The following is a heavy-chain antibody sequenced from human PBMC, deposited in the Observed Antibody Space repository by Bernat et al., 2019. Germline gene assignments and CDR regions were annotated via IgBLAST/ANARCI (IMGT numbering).Heavy chain of an antibody. Sequence: QVQLVESGGGLVKPGGFLRLSCAASGFTFSDYHMSWIRQAPGKGLDWVSYISSSSSYTMYAESVKSRFTISRDNAKNSLYLQMNSLGAEDTAVYYCARGTSTSAPCMDVWGKGTTVTVSS. CDR1: GFTFSDYH. CDR2: ISSSSSYT. CDR3: ARGTSTSAPCMDV. J-gene: IGHJ6*03. V-gene: IGHV3-11*05.